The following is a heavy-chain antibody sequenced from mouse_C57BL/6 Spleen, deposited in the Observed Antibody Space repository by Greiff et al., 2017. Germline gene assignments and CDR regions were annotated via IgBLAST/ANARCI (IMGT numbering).Heavy chain of an antibody. CDR1: GYSFTGYF. J-gene: IGHJ2*01. Sequence: VQLQQSGPELVKPGDSVKISCKASGYSFTGYFMNWVMQSHGKSLEWIGRINPYNGDTFYNQKFKGKATLTVDKSSSTAHMELRSLTSEGSAVYYCARRGYGSSYGFDYWGQGTTLTVSS. CDR2: INPYNGDT. CDR3: ARRGYGSSYGFDY. V-gene: IGHV1-20*01. D-gene: IGHD1-1*01.